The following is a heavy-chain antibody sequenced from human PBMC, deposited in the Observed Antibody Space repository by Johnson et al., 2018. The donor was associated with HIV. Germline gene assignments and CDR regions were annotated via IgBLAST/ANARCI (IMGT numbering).Heavy chain of an antibody. Sequence: QVQLVESGGGVVQPGGSLRLSCAASGFTFDDYGMSWVRQAPGKGLEWVAIISYDGSNKYYADSGKGRFTISRDNSKNTVYLQMNSLRADDTAVYYCARDAVTPIWGQGTMVTVSS. CDR2: ISYDGSNK. J-gene: IGHJ3*02. V-gene: IGHV3-30*03. D-gene: IGHD4-17*01. CDR3: ARDAVTPI. CDR1: GFTFDDYG.